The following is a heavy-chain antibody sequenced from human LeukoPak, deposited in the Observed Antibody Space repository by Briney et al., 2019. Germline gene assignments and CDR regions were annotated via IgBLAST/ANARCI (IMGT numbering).Heavy chain of an antibody. J-gene: IGHJ4*02. V-gene: IGHV3-21*01. CDR3: ARSAAAGTFFDY. CDR1: GFTFSSYS. Sequence: GGSLRLSCAASGFTFSSYSMNWVRQAPGKWLEWVSSISSSSSYIYYADSVKGRFTISRDNAKNSLYLQMNSLRAEDTAVYYCARSAAAGTFFDYWGQGTLVTVSS. D-gene: IGHD6-13*01. CDR2: ISSSSSYI.